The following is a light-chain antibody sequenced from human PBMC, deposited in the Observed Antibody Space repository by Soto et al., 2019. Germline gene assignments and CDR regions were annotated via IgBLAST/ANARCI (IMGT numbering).Light chain of an antibody. CDR2: GAS. CDR3: HQYDSWT. V-gene: IGKV3-20*01. J-gene: IGKJ1*01. Sequence: DIVLTQSPGTLSLSPGERATLSCRASQSFNSIYLAWYQQKPGQAPRLLIYGASSRATGIPDRFSGSGSGTDFTLTISRLEPEDFAVYYCHQYDSWTFGQGTQVDIK. CDR1: QSFNSIY.